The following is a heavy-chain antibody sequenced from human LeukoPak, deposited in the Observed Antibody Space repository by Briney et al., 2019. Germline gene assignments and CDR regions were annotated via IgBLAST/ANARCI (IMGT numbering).Heavy chain of an antibody. Sequence: PGGSLRLSCAASGFTFASYSMNWVRQAPGKGLEWVSSISGDSTYIYNAGSVKGQFTISRDNAQASLYLQMISLRADDTAVYYCARVSGRLERQSDLDYWGQGTLVIVSS. CDR3: ARVSGRLERQSDLDY. V-gene: IGHV3-21*01. CDR1: GFTFASYS. CDR2: ISGDSTYI. J-gene: IGHJ4*02. D-gene: IGHD1-1*01.